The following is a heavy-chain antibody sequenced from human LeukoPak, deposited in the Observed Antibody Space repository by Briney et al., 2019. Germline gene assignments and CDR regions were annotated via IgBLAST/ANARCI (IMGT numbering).Heavy chain of an antibody. CDR1: GYSFTSYW. Sequence: GESLKISCKGSGYSFTSYWISGVRQMPGKVLEWMGRIDPSDSYTNYSPSFQGHVTISADKSISTAYLQWSSLKASDTAMYCCARRGSYYDSSGYYYRDFDYWGQGTLVTVSS. CDR3: ARRGSYYDSSGYYYRDFDY. V-gene: IGHV5-10-1*01. D-gene: IGHD3-22*01. CDR2: IDPSDSYT. J-gene: IGHJ4*02.